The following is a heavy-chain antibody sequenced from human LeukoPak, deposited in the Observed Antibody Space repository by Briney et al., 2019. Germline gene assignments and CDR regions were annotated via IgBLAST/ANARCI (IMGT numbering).Heavy chain of an antibody. Sequence: QAGGSLRLSCAASGFTFSNYWMSWVRQAPGKGLEWVANIKQDGSVKQYVDFIKGRFTISRDNAKNTLYLQMDSLRVEDTAVYYCARFSRVEWSFWGQGTLVTVSS. V-gene: IGHV3-7*01. CDR1: GFTFSNYW. CDR2: IKQDGSVK. CDR3: ARFSRVEWSF. D-gene: IGHD3-3*01. J-gene: IGHJ4*02.